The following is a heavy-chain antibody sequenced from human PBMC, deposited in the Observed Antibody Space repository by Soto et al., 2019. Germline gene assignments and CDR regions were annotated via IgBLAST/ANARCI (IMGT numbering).Heavy chain of an antibody. Sequence: GGSLRLSCAASGFTFSSHGMHWVRQAPGKGLEWVAVIWYDGSNKYYADSVKGRFTISRDNSKNTLYLQMNSLRAEDTAVYYCARKGDFWSGYSVWGQGTTVTVSS. CDR3: ARKGDFWSGYSV. CDR2: IWYDGSNK. CDR1: GFTFSSHG. D-gene: IGHD3-3*01. J-gene: IGHJ6*02. V-gene: IGHV3-33*01.